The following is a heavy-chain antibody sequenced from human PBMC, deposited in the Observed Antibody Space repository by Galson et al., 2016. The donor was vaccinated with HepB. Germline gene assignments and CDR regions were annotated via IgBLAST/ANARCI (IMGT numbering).Heavy chain of an antibody. CDR1: GFIFSNSG. D-gene: IGHD5-12*01. V-gene: IGHV3-33*03. CDR3: AKSCGYNYGFAEA. CDR2: IWYDGSNK. J-gene: IGHJ5*02. Sequence: SLRLSCAASGFIFSNSGMPWVRRAPGKGLEWVAVIWYDGSNKYKSDSVKGRFTISRDNSNNSVFLQMSSLTAEDTAMYYCAKSCGYNYGFAEAWGQGTLVTVSS.